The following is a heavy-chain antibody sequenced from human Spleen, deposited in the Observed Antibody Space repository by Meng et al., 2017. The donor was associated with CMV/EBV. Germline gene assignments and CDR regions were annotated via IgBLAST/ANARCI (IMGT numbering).Heavy chain of an antibody. CDR3: ARVMYYDSRDAFDI. D-gene: IGHD3-22*01. J-gene: IGHJ3*02. CDR2: INPNSGGT. CDR1: GSTFTGYS. V-gene: IGHV1-2*02. Sequence: KASGSTFTGYSMHWVRQAPGQGLEWMGWINPNSGGTNYAQKFQGRVTMTRDTSISTAYMELSRLRSDDTAVYYCARVMYYDSRDAFDIWGQGTMVTVSS.